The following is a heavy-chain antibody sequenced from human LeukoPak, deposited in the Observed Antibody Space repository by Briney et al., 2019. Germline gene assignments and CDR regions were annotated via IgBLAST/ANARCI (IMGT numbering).Heavy chain of an antibody. CDR1: GFTFSSYS. CDR3: ARPRCSSTSCHEVNLDY. V-gene: IGHV3-21*01. J-gene: IGHJ4*02. CDR2: ISSSSSYI. Sequence: GGSLRLSCAASGFTFSSYSMNWVRQAPGKGLEWVSSISSSSSYIYYADSVKGRFTISRDNAKNSLYLQMNSLRAEDTAVYYCARPRCSSTSCHEVNLDYWGQGTLVTVSS. D-gene: IGHD2-2*01.